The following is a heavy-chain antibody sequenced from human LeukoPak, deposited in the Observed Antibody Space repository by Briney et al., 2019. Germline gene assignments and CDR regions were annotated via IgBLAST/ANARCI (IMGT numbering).Heavy chain of an antibody. J-gene: IGHJ4*02. CDR2: IIPILGIA. CDR3: ASRPYCSSTSCLPDY. CDR1: GGTFSSYT. Sequence: GASVKVSCKASGGTFSSYTISWVRQAPGQGLEWMGGIIPILGIANYAQKFQGRVTITADKSTSTAYMELSSLRSEDTAVYYCASRPYCSSTSCLPDYWGQGTLVTVSS. V-gene: IGHV1-69*10. D-gene: IGHD2-2*01.